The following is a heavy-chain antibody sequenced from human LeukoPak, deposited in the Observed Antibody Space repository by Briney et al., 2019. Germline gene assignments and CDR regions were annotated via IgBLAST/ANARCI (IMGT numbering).Heavy chain of an antibody. D-gene: IGHD6-19*01. CDR2: ISGSGSTI. CDR1: GFTFSSYE. CDR3: PRDASPSPVAGTNYFDY. V-gene: IGHV3-48*03. Sequence: GGSLRLSCAASGFTFSSYEMNWVRQAPGKGLEWVSYISGSGSTIYYADSVKGRFTISRDNAKNSLYLQMNSLRAEDTAVYYCPRDASPSPVAGTNYFDYWGQGTLVTVSS. J-gene: IGHJ4*02.